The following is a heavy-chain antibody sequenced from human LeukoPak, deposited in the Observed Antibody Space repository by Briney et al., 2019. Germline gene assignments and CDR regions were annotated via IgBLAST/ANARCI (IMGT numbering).Heavy chain of an antibody. J-gene: IGHJ5*02. D-gene: IGHD3-9*01. Sequence: SETLSLICAVYGGSFRGYYWSGIRQPPGKGLEWSGEINHGGSTNYNPSLKSRVTVSVDAPKHQFSLKLSSVTAADTAVYYCARAHVLRYFDWLSPERHWFDPWGQGTLVSVSS. CDR1: GGSFRGYY. CDR2: INHGGST. V-gene: IGHV4-34*01. CDR3: ARAHVLRYFDWLSPERHWFDP.